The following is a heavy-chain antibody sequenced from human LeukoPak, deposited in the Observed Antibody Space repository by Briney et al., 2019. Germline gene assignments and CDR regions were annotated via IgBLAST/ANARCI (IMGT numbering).Heavy chain of an antibody. D-gene: IGHD2-15*01. Sequence: GGSLRLSCAASGFTFSSYGMSWVRQAPGKGLVWVSGINSDGTSPIYADSVKGRFTISRDNAKKTLYLQMNSLRAEDTAVYYCSRGYSGGFDYWGQGTLVTVSS. J-gene: IGHJ4*02. V-gene: IGHV3-74*01. CDR1: GFTFSSYG. CDR3: SRGYSGGFDY. CDR2: INSDGTSP.